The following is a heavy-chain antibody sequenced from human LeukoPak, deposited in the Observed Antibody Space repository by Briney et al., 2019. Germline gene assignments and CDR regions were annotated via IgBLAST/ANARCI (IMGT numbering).Heavy chain of an antibody. Sequence: SGPTLVKPTQSFRLTCTFSGFSLSTNGVGVGWIRQPPGKALEWLTLIFWNDDQRYSPSLQSRLTITKDTSKNQVVLTMTNMDPVDTATYYCVRRGGSGGSCFFDHWGQGTLVTVSS. J-gene: IGHJ4*02. CDR1: GFSLSTNGVG. CDR3: VRRGGSGGSCFFDH. CDR2: IFWNDDQ. V-gene: IGHV2-5*01. D-gene: IGHD2-15*01.